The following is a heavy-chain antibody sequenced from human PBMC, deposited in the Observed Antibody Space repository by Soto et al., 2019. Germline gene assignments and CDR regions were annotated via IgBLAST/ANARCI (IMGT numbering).Heavy chain of an antibody. D-gene: IGHD3-10*01. V-gene: IGHV1-18*01. Sequence: ASVTVSCKASGYTFTSYGISWVRQAPGQGLEWMGWISTYNGNTKYAQKLQGRVTMTTDTSTSTAYMELRSLRSDDTVVFYCAREMVRGVGSDYWGQGTLVTVSS. CDR3: AREMVRGVGSDY. CDR2: ISTYNGNT. J-gene: IGHJ4*02. CDR1: GYTFTSYG.